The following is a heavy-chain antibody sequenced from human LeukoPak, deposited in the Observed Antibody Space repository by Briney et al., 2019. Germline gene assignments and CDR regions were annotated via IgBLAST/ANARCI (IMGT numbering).Heavy chain of an antibody. CDR1: GGSISSYF. CDR2: TPYSGST. J-gene: IGHJ3*01. Sequence: PSETLSLTCSVSGGSISSYFWTWIRQPPGKRLEWIGDTPYSGSTNYNPSLKGRVSISLDTSKNGSSLELTAVTAADTAVYYCATSVGYHCSKNAFDVWGLGTMVTVSS. V-gene: IGHV4-59*08. CDR3: ATSVGYHCSKNAFDV. D-gene: IGHD2-15*01.